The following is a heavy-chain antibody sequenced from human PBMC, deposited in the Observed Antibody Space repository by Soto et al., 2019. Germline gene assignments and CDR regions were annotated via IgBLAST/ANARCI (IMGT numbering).Heavy chain of an antibody. CDR1: GYTFTSYA. CDR2: INAGNGNT. Sequence: QVQLVQSGAEVKKPGASVKVSCKASGYTFTSYAMHWVHQAPGQRLEWMGWINAGNGNTKYSQKFQGRVTITRDTSASTAYMELSSLRSEDTAVYYCARGAMIVVGRDAFDIWGQGTMVTVSS. CDR3: ARGAMIVVGRDAFDI. D-gene: IGHD3-22*01. V-gene: IGHV1-3*01. J-gene: IGHJ3*02.